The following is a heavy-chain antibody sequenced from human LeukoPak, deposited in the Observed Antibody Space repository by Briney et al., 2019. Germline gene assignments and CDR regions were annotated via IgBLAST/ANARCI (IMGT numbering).Heavy chain of an antibody. J-gene: IGHJ5*02. Sequence: GASVKVSCKASGYTFTSYYMHWVRQAPGQGLEWMGIINPSGGSTSYAQKFQGRVTMTRDMSTSTVYMELSRLRSDDTAVYYCAREYQVLLWFGELPEGFDPWGQGTLVTVSS. CDR3: AREYQVLLWFGELPEGFDP. CDR1: GYTFTSYY. V-gene: IGHV1-46*01. D-gene: IGHD3-10*01. CDR2: INPSGGST.